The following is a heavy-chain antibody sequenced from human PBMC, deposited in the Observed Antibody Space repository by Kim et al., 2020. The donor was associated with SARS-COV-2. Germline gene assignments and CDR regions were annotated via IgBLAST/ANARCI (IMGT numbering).Heavy chain of an antibody. CDR3: ARENEMATIHFDY. V-gene: IGHV3-74*01. J-gene: IGHJ4*02. Sequence: ADSVKGRFTISRDNSKNTRYLQMNSLGAEETAVYYCARENEMATIHFDYWGQGTLVTVSS.